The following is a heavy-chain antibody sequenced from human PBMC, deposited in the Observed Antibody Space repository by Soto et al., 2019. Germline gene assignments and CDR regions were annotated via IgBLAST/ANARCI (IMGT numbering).Heavy chain of an antibody. CDR2: ISSSGSTI. V-gene: IGHV3-11*01. CDR1: GFTFSDYY. J-gene: IGHJ5*02. CDR3: ARDEEVNYYDSSGYPNWFDP. D-gene: IGHD3-22*01. Sequence: PGGSLRLSCAASGFTFSDYYMSWIRQAPGKGLEWVSYISSSGSTIYYADSVKGRFTISRDNAKNSLYLQMNSLRAEDTAVYYCARDEEVNYYDSSGYPNWFDPWGQGTLVTVS.